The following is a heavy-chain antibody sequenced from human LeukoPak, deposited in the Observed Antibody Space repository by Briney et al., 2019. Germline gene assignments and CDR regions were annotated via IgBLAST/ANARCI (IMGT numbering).Heavy chain of an antibody. CDR3: AKDPREYCSSTSRPNWFDP. CDR2: ISASGGTT. J-gene: IGHJ5*02. V-gene: IGHV3-23*01. D-gene: IGHD2-2*01. Sequence: PGGSLRLSCAASGFTFSSYAMSWVRQAPGKGLEWVSSISASGGTTYYADSVKGRFTISRDNSKNTLYLQMHSLRAEDWAIYYCAKDPREYCSSTSRPNWFDPWGQGTLVTVSS. CDR1: GFTFSSYA.